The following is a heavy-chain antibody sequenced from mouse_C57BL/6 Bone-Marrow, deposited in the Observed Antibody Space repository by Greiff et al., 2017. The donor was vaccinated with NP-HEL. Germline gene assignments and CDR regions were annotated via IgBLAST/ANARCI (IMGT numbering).Heavy chain of an antibody. CDR2: INYDGSST. V-gene: IGHV5-16*01. D-gene: IGHD2-2*01. Sequence: EVHLVESEGGLVQPGSSMKLSCTASGFTFSDYYMAWVRQVPEKGLEWVASINYDGSSTYYLDSLKSRFIISRDNAKNILYLQMSSLKSEDTATYYCARKDYGYAPYFDDWGQGTTLTVSS. CDR1: GFTFSDYY. CDR3: ARKDYGYAPYFDD. J-gene: IGHJ2*01.